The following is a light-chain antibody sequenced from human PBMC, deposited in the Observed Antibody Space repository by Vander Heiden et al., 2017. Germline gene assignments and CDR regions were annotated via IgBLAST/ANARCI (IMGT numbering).Light chain of an antibody. CDR2: NIS. V-gene: IGKV2D-29*01. CDR3: MQNHLCPRT. Sequence: DIVMTPPPLSLSVPTGPSASISCKSSQSLLHCDGNTYLYWYLQKPGHPPQLLIYNISNRFTGVPDRFTGSGSGTEFTLTISRVEAEDLGTYYCMQNHLCPRTFGEGTKVEIK. CDR1: QSLLHCDGNTY. J-gene: IGKJ2*02.